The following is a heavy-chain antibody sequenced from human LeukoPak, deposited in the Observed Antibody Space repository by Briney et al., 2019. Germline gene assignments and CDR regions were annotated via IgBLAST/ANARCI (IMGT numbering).Heavy chain of an antibody. V-gene: IGHV3-NL1*01. CDR2: IYSDNT. Sequence: QSGGSLRLSCAASGFTFSSYEMNWVRQAPGKGLEWVSFIYSDNTHYSDSVKGRFTISRDNSKNTLYLQMNSLRAEDTAVYYCAKDDYGDYGPHGGYWGQGTLVTVSS. CDR1: GFTFSSYE. D-gene: IGHD4-17*01. J-gene: IGHJ4*02. CDR3: AKDDYGDYGPHGGY.